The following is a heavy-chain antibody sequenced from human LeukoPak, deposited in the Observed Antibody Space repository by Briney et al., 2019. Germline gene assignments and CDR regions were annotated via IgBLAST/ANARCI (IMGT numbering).Heavy chain of an antibody. Sequence: SETLSLTCTVSGGSISSHYWSWIRQPPGKGLEWIGYIYYSGSTNYNPSLKSRVTISVDTSKNQFSLKLSSVTAPDTAVYYCARTPYRNYFDYWGQGTLVTVSS. CDR3: ARTPYRNYFDY. V-gene: IGHV4-59*11. J-gene: IGHJ4*02. CDR1: GGSISSHY. D-gene: IGHD3-16*01. CDR2: IYYSGST.